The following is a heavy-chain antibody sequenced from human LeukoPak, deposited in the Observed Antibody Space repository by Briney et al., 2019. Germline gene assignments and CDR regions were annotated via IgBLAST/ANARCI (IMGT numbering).Heavy chain of an antibody. Sequence: GGSLRLSCAASGFTFSSYGMHWVRQAPGKGLEWVAVIWYDGSNKYYADSVKGRFTISRDNSKNTLYLQMNSLRAEDTAVYYCARGGPRYYDFWSGYYKPEYFQHWGQGTLVTVSS. CDR3: ARGGPRYYDFWSGYYKPEYFQH. J-gene: IGHJ1*01. V-gene: IGHV3-33*01. CDR2: IWYDGSNK. CDR1: GFTFSSYG. D-gene: IGHD3-3*01.